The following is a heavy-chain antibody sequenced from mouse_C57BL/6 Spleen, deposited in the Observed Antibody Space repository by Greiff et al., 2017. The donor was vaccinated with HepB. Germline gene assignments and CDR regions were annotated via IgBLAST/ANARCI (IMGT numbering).Heavy chain of an antibody. V-gene: IGHV5-12*01. CDR2: ISNGGGST. J-gene: IGHJ2*01. D-gene: IGHD1-1*01. CDR1: GFTFSDYY. Sequence: EVMLVESGGGLVQPGGSLKLSCAASGFTFSDYYMYWVRQTPEKRLEWVAYISNGGGSTYYPDTVKGRFTISRDNAKNTLYLQMSRLKSEDTAMYYCARHGSSFYYFDYWGQGTTLTVSS. CDR3: ARHGSSFYYFDY.